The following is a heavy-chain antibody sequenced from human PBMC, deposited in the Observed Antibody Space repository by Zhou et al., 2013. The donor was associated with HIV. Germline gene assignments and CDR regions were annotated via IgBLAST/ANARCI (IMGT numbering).Heavy chain of an antibody. CDR3: ARDLGHMTTVTPYYMGR. J-gene: IGHJ6*03. CDR1: GGTFSSYA. V-gene: IGHV1-69*05. CDR2: IIPIFGTA. D-gene: IGHD4-4*01. Sequence: QVQLVQSGAEVKKPGSSVKVSCKASGGTFSSYAISWVRQAPGQGLEWMGGIIPIFGTANYAQKFQGRVTITTDESTSTAYMELSSLRSEDTAVYYCARDLGHMTTVTPYYMGRLGQRDHGHRLL.